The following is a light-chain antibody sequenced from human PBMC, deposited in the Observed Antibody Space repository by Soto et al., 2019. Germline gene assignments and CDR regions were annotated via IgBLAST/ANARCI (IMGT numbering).Light chain of an antibody. Sequence: QSVVTQPPSVSGTPGQRVTISCSGSSSNIGSSYVYWYQQLPGTAPKLLIYRNNQWPSGVPDRFSGSKAGTSASLVISGLRSEDEADYYCSAWDERLSGWVFGGGTQLTLL. CDR2: RNN. J-gene: IGLJ3*02. CDR1: SSNIGSSY. CDR3: SAWDERLSGWV. V-gene: IGLV1-47*01.